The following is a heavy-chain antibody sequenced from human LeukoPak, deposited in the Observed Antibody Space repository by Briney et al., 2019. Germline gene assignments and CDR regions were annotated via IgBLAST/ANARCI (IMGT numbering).Heavy chain of an antibody. V-gene: IGHV4-30-4*01. CDR2: IYYSGST. Sequence: SQTLSLTCTVSGGSISSGDDYWSWIRQPPGTGLEWLGYIYYSGSTYYNPSLKSRVTISVDTSKNQSSLKLSSVTAADTAVYYCAARNLSTRAFDIWGQGTMVTVSS. CDR3: AARNLSTRAFDI. J-gene: IGHJ3*02. CDR1: GGSISSGDDY. D-gene: IGHD1-14*01.